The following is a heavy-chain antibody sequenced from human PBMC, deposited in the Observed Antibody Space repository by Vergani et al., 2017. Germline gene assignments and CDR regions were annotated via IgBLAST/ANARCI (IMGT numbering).Heavy chain of an antibody. CDR3: ARFRAEQWLVRGSERVGYYFDY. CDR1: GFTFSDYY. J-gene: IGHJ4*02. CDR2: ISSSSSYT. D-gene: IGHD6-19*01. V-gene: IGHV3-11*06. Sequence: QVQLVESGGGLVKPGGSLRLSCAASGFTFSDYYMSWIRQAPWKGLEWVSYISSSSSYTNYADSVKGRFTISRDNAKNSLYLQMNSLRAEDTAVYYCARFRAEQWLVRGSERVGYYFDYWGQGTLVTVSS.